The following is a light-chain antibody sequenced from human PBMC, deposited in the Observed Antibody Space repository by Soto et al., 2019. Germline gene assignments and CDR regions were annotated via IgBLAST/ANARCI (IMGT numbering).Light chain of an antibody. CDR1: QSVSSN. CDR3: QHYISWPIT. CDR2: GAS. J-gene: IGKJ5*01. Sequence: EIVMTQSPATLSLSPGERATLSCRARQSVSSNLVWFQQKPGQAPRLLTYGASTRAPGIPARFSGSGSGTEFTLTISSLQSEDFAVYYCQHYISWPITFGQGTRLEIK. V-gene: IGKV3-15*01.